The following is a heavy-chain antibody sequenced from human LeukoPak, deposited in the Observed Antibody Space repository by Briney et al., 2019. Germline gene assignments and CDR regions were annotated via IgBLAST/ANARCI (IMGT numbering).Heavy chain of an antibody. V-gene: IGHV4-38-2*02. Sequence: SETLSLTCTVSGYSISSGYYWGWIRQPPGKGLEWIGSIYHSGSTLYNPSLRSRITISLDTSKTHSSLKLSSVTAADTAVYYCARVGDVVVVPPANYGMNVWGQGTTVTVSS. J-gene: IGHJ6*02. CDR3: ARVGDVVVVPPANYGMNV. D-gene: IGHD2-2*01. CDR1: GYSISSGYY. CDR2: IYHSGST.